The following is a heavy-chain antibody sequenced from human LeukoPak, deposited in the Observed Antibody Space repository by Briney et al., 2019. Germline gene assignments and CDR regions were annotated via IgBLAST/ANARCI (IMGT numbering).Heavy chain of an antibody. D-gene: IGHD2-21*02. V-gene: IGHV3-23*01. CDR2: ISVSGGST. CDR1: GFTFSSHW. J-gene: IGHJ4*02. CDR3: AKERSRGGDCLDY. Sequence: PGGSLRLSCAASGFTFSSHWMSWARQAPGKGLEWVSAISVSGGSTYYADSVKGRFTISRDNSKNTLYLQMNSLRAEETAVYYCAKERSRGGDCLDYWGQGTLVTVSS.